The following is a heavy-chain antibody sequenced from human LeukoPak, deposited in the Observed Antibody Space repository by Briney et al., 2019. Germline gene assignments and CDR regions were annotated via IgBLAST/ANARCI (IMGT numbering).Heavy chain of an antibody. D-gene: IGHD5-18*01. J-gene: IGHJ4*02. CDR3: AKGVDTAMVPLDY. CDR1: GFTVSSNY. Sequence: GGSLRLSCAASGFTVSSNYINWVRQAPGKGLEWVSAISGSGGSTYYADSVKGRFTISRDNSKNTLYLQMNSLRAEDTAVYYCAKGVDTAMVPLDYWGQGTLVTVSS. CDR2: ISGSGGST. V-gene: IGHV3-23*01.